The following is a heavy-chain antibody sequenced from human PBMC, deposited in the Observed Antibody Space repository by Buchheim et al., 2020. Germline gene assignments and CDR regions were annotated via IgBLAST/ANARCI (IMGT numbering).Heavy chain of an antibody. CDR3: ARDKIRGMATMAFVAWIPY. CDR2: ISSSGSTI. CDR1: GFTFSDYY. Sequence: QVQLVETGGGVVQPGRSLRLSCAASGFTFSDYYMSWIRQAPGKGLEWVSYISSSGSTIYYADSVKGRFTISRDNAKNSLYLQMNSLRAEDTAVYYCARDKIRGMATMAFVAWIPYWGQGTL. D-gene: IGHD5-24*01. J-gene: IGHJ4*02. V-gene: IGHV3-11*01.